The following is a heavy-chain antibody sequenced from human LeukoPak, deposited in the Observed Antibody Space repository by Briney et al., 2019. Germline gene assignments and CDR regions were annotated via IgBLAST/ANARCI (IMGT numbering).Heavy chain of an antibody. D-gene: IGHD6-13*01. CDR1: GFIFSSYS. V-gene: IGHV3-21*01. Sequence: PGGSLRLSCAASGFIFSSYSMNWVRQAPGKGLEWVSFISSSSSYIYYADSVKGRFTFSRDNAKNSLYLQMNSLRAEDTAVYYCARARYSSSPFDPWGQGTLVTVSS. CDR3: ARARYSSSPFDP. J-gene: IGHJ5*02. CDR2: ISSSSSYI.